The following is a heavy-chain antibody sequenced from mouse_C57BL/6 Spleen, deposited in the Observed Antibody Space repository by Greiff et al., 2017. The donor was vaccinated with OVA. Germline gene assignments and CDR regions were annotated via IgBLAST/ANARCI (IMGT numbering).Heavy chain of an antibody. CDR3: AGYYYGSSPMAY. CDR2: INPNNGGT. D-gene: IGHD1-1*01. J-gene: IGHJ3*01. CDR1: GYTFTDYN. V-gene: IGHV1-22*01. Sequence: EVQLQQSGPELVKPGASVKMSCKASGYTFTDYNMHWVKQSHGKSLEWIGYINPNNGGTSYNQKFKGKATLTVNKSSSTAYMELRSLTSEDSAVYYCAGYYYGSSPMAYWGQGTLVTVSA.